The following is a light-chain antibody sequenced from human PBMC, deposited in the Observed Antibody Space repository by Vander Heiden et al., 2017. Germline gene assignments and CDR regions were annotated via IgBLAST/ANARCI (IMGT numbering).Light chain of an antibody. Sequence: QSALTQPASVSGSPAQSISISCTGTSSDVGSYNLVAWHQQHPGQAPKLLIYEVNKRPSGVSNRFSGSKSGTTAFLTISGLQTEDEADYYCYSYAGSTTWVFGGGTKLTV. V-gene: IGLV2-23*02. CDR1: SSDVGSYNL. CDR2: EVN. J-gene: IGLJ3*02. CDR3: YSYAGSTTWV.